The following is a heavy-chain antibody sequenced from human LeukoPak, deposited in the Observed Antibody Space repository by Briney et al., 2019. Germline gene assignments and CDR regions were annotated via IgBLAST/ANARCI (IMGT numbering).Heavy chain of an antibody. D-gene: IGHD3-10*01. J-gene: IGHJ3*02. CDR2: TYYRSKWYN. CDR3: AREVRDAFDI. V-gene: IGHV6-1*01. CDR1: GDSVSTDSAA. Sequence: SQTLSLTCAISGDSVSTDSAAWNWVRQSPSRGLEWLGRTYYRSKWYNDYAVSVKSRITINPDTSKNQLSLQLNSVTPDDTAVYYCAREVRDAFDIWGQGTMVTVSS.